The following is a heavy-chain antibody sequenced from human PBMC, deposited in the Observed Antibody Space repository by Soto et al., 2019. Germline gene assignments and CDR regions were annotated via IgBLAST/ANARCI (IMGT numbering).Heavy chain of an antibody. CDR2: INHSGST. CDR1: GGSFSGYY. CDR3: ARVRLHLGELSTNWFDP. J-gene: IGHJ5*02. V-gene: IGHV4-34*01. Sequence: SETLSLTCAVYGGSFSGYYWSWIRQPPGKGLEWIGEINHSGSTNYNPSLKSRVTISVDTSKNQFSLKLSSVTAADTAVYYCARVRLHLGELSTNWFDPWGQGTLVTVSS. D-gene: IGHD3-16*02.